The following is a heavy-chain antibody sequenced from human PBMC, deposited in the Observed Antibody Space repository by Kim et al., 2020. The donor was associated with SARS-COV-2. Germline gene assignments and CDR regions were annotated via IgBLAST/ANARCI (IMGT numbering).Heavy chain of an antibody. CDR3: ARDLGTVTTRYFDL. CDR2: IYYSGST. CDR1: GGSISSGGYY. Sequence: SETLSLTCTVSGGSISSGGYYWSWIRQHPGKGLEWIGYIYYSGSTYYNPSLKSRVTISVDTSKNQFSLKLSSVTAADTAVYYCARDLGTVTTRYFDLWGRGTLVTVSS. D-gene: IGHD4-17*01. V-gene: IGHV4-31*03. J-gene: IGHJ2*01.